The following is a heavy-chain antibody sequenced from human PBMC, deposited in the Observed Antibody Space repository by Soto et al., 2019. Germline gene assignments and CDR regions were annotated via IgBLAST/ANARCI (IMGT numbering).Heavy chain of an antibody. J-gene: IGHJ6*02. Sequence: GASVKVSCKASGYTFTSYDINWVRQATGQGLEWMGWMNPNSGNTGYAQKFQGRVTMTRNTSISTAYMELSSLRSEDTAVYYCARVVSVAAHYYYYGMDVWGQGTTVTVSS. V-gene: IGHV1-8*01. CDR3: ARVVSVAAHYYYYGMDV. CDR1: GYTFTSYD. CDR2: MNPNSGNT. D-gene: IGHD2-15*01.